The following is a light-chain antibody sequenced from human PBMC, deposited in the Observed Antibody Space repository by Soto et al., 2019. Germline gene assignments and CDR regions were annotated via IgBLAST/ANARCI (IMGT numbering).Light chain of an antibody. CDR2: SDD. J-gene: IGLJ3*02. CDR3: AAWDDNLNGPL. V-gene: IGLV1-44*01. CDR1: NSNFGRYS. Sequence: QSVLTQPPSLSVTPGQWVTISCSGSNSNFGRYSVNWYQHFPGTAPKILIYSDDERPSGVPDRFSGSKSGTSASLAISGLQSEDEAEYYCAAWDDNLNGPLFGGGTQLTVL.